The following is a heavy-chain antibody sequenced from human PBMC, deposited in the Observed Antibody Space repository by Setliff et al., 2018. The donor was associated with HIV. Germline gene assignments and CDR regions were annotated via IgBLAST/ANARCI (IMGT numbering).Heavy chain of an antibody. CDR3: ARESYYDSGGYLDV. V-gene: IGHV4-61*09. J-gene: IGHJ6*04. Sequence: SETLSLTCTVSGGSISSGSYYWSWIRQPAGKGLEWIGHIYTSGSTNYNPSLESRVTISVDTSKNKFTLKLSSVTAADTAEYYCARESYYDSGGYLDVWGKGTTVTVSS. CDR1: GGSISSGSYY. D-gene: IGHD3-22*01. CDR2: IYTSGST.